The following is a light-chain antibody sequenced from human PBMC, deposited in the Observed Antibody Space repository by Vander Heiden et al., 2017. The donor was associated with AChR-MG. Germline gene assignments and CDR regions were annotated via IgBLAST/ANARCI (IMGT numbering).Light chain of an antibody. Sequence: EIVLTQSPATLPLSPGERATLSCRASQSVSSYLASYQQKLGQAPRLLIYDAANRATGIPARLSRSASGTDFTLTISSLEPEDFAVYYCQQRCNWPQAFGGGTKVEIK. V-gene: IGKV3-11*01. CDR2: DAA. CDR1: QSVSSY. J-gene: IGKJ4*01. CDR3: QQRCNWPQA.